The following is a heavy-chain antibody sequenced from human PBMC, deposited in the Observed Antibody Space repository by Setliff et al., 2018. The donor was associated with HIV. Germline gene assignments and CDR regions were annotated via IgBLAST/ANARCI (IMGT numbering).Heavy chain of an antibody. CDR1: GYTFTSYY. Sequence: VASVKVSCKASGYTFTSYYIHWVRQAPGQGLEWMGRINPSGGSTSYAQKFQGRVTMTRDTSTSTVYMELSSLRSEDTAVYYCARRGVPQQIDLDSWGHGTLGHRLL. CDR2: INPSGGST. J-gene: IGHJ5*01. V-gene: IGHV1-46*01. D-gene: IGHD3-10*01. CDR3: ARRGVPQQIDLDS.